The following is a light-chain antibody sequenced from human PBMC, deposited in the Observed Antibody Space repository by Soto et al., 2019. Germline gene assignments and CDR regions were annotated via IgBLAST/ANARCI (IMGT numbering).Light chain of an antibody. CDR1: QSVSSSY. J-gene: IGKJ2*01. Sequence: EIVLTQSPATLSLSPGERATLSCGASQSVSSSYLAWYQQKPGLAPRLLIYDASSRAAGIPERFSGSGSGTDSTLTISRQEPGDFAVYYCQQYGNSQYTFGQGTKLEIK. CDR3: QQYGNSQYT. CDR2: DAS. V-gene: IGKV3D-20*01.